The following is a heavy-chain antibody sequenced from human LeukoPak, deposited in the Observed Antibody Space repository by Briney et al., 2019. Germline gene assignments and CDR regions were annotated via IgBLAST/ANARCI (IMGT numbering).Heavy chain of an antibody. CDR1: GGSISSYY. D-gene: IGHD1-26*01. J-gene: IGHJ6*02. Sequence: SETLSLTCTVSGGSISSYYWSWIRQPPGKGLEWIGYIYYSGSTNYNPSLKSRVTISVDTSKNQFSLKLSSVTAADTAVYYCARRLMGATTDYYHGMDVWGQGTTVTVSS. CDR3: ARRLMGATTDYYHGMDV. V-gene: IGHV4-59*08. CDR2: IYYSGST.